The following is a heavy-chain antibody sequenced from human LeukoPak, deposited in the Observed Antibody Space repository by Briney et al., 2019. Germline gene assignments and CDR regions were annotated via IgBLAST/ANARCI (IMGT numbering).Heavy chain of an antibody. Sequence: PGGSLRLSCAASGFSFSTHDMHWVRQAPGKGLEWVAVISYDGSHKDYADSVKGQFTTSRDNSKNTLCLQMNSLRAEDTAVYYCAKGAYYAPDYRMDVWGQGTTVTVSS. CDR3: AKGAYYAPDYRMDV. CDR1: GFSFSTHD. D-gene: IGHD3-3*01. J-gene: IGHJ6*02. CDR2: ISYDGSHK. V-gene: IGHV3-30*18.